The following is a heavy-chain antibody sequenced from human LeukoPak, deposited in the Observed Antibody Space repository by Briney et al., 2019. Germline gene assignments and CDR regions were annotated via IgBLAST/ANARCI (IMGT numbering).Heavy chain of an antibody. CDR2: ISAYNGNT. D-gene: IGHD2-2*01. CDR1: GYTFTSYG. V-gene: IGHV1-18*01. J-gene: IGHJ4*02. CDR3: ARDQTMVVVVPAAIGY. Sequence: SVKVSCKASGYTFTSYGISWVRQAPGQGLEWMGWISAYNGNTNYAQKLQGRVTMTTDTSTSTAYMELRSLRSDDTAVYYCARDQTMVVVVPAAIGYWGQGTLVTVSS.